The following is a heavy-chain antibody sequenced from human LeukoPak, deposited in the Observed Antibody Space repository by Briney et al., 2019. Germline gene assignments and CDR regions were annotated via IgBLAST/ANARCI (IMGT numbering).Heavy chain of an antibody. CDR1: GFTFCSYG. Sequence: GGSLRLSCAASGFTFCSYGMHWVRQAPGKGLGWVAVILYDGINKYYADSVKARFTISRDNSKNTLYLPMNSLRAEDTAVYYCAKKGHWGWAHFDYWGQGTLVTVSS. V-gene: IGHV3-30*02. CDR3: AKKGHWGWAHFDY. CDR2: ILYDGINK. J-gene: IGHJ4*02. D-gene: IGHD7-27*01.